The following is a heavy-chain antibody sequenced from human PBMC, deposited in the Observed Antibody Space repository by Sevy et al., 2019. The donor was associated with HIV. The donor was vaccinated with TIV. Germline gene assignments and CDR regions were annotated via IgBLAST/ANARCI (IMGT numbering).Heavy chain of an antibody. CDR3: ARKLQYSDFWPHFFDY. CDR1: GASISRSYW. D-gene: IGHD3-3*01. V-gene: IGHV4-4*02. Sequence: SETLSLTCSVSGASISRSYWWTWVRQSPGKGLEWIGEVYHSGTTNYNPSLKSRVSISVDTSKNQFSLKLTSVTAADTAIYFCARKLQYSDFWPHFFDYWGQGTLVTVSS. CDR2: VYHSGTT. J-gene: IGHJ4*02.